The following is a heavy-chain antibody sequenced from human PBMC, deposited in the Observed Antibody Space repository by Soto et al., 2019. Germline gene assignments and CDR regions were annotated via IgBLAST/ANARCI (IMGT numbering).Heavy chain of an antibody. Sequence: LTLTCTVIGDSVSSNNYYWSWIRQRPGKGLEWIGYIHYSGDSYDNPSLTSRITMSMDVSKNQFSLNLRSVTAADTAIYYCARDVNDSSGSQGFDYWGQGTLVTVSS. CDR2: IHYSGDS. CDR1: GDSVSSNNYY. D-gene: IGHD3-22*01. V-gene: IGHV4-31*03. CDR3: ARDVNDSSGSQGFDY. J-gene: IGHJ4*02.